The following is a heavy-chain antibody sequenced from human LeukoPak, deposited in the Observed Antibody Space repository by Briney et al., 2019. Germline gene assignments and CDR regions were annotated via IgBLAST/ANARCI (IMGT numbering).Heavy chain of an antibody. V-gene: IGHV3-21*01. CDR3: ARDRSSGGSCYWFDP. Sequence: PGGSLRLSCAASGFTFNNYTMNWVRQAPGKGLEWVSSISRNGIYIKYVDSVKGRFTVPRDNAKNSLYLQMNSLRAEDTAVYYCARDRSSGGSCYWFDPWGQGTLVTVSS. CDR2: ISRNGIYI. CDR1: GFTFNNYT. J-gene: IGHJ5*02. D-gene: IGHD2-15*01.